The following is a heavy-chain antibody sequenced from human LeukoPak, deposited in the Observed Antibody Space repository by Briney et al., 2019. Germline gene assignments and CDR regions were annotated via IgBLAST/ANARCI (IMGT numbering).Heavy chain of an antibody. D-gene: IGHD4-17*01. CDR3: RLGSDMTTVTTVPLDAFDI. CDR1: GYTFTDYY. CDR2: VDPEDGET. Sequence: ATVKISCKVSGYTFTDYYMHWLQQAPGKGLEWMGLVDPEDGETIYAEKFQGRVTITADTSTDTAYMELSSLRSEDTAVYYCRLGSDMTTVTTVPLDAFDIWGQGTMVTVSS. J-gene: IGHJ3*02. V-gene: IGHV1-69-2*01.